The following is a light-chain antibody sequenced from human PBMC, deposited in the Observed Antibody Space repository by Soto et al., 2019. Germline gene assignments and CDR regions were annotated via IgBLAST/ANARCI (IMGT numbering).Light chain of an antibody. Sequence: IVLTQSPATLSLSPGERATLSCRASQSVSSYLAWYQQKPGQAPRLLIYDASNMATGIPARFSGSGSGTDFTLTISSLEPEDFAVYYCQQRSNWPQITFGQGTRLESK. V-gene: IGKV3-11*01. J-gene: IGKJ5*01. CDR1: QSVSSY. CDR2: DAS. CDR3: QQRSNWPQIT.